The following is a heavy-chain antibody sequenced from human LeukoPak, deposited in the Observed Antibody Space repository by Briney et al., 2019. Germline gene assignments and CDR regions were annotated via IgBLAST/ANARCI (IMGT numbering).Heavy chain of an antibody. CDR3: ARGHRRGPSPDDAFDI. CDR2: IYYSGST. CDR1: GGSISSGGYY. J-gene: IGHJ3*02. D-gene: IGHD2-15*01. V-gene: IGHV4-31*03. Sequence: SETLSLTCTVSGGSISSGGYYWSWIRQHLGKGLEWIGYIYYSGSTYYNPSLKSRVTISVDTSKNQFSLKLSSVTAADTAVYYCARGHRRGPSPDDAFDIWGQGTMATVSS.